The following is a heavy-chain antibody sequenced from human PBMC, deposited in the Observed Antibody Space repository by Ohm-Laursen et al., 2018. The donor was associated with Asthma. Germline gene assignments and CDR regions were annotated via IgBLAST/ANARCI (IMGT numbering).Heavy chain of an antibody. CDR3: ARDQGGGNPPLDY. Sequence: SLRLSCAASGFTFSSYGMHWVRQAPGKGLEWVAVIWYDGSNKYYADSVKGRFTISRDNSKNTLYLQMNSLRAEDTAVYYCARDQGGGNPPLDYWGQGTLVTVSS. V-gene: IGHV3-33*01. CDR2: IWYDGSNK. D-gene: IGHD4-23*01. CDR1: GFTFSSYG. J-gene: IGHJ4*02.